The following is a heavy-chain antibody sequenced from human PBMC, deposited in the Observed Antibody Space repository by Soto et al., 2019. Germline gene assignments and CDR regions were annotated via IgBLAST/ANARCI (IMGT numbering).Heavy chain of an antibody. V-gene: IGHV1-18*01. J-gene: IGHJ4*02. Sequence: QVQLVQSGAEVKKPGASVKVSCKASGYTFTNYSIIWVRQAPGQGLEWMGWISTYNGNTNYAQNLQGRITMTTDTSTRTAYMELRSLRSDDTALYYCARDGWEILPLYWGQGTLVTVSS. CDR2: ISTYNGNT. D-gene: IGHD1-26*01. CDR3: ARDGWEILPLY. CDR1: GYTFTNYS.